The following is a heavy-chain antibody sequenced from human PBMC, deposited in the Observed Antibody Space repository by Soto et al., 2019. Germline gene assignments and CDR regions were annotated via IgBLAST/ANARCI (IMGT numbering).Heavy chain of an antibody. CDR3: AHRRIGVSQWNYGDFDY. D-gene: IGHD3-3*01. V-gene: IGHV2-5*02. CDR2: IYWDDDK. CDR1: GFSLSTSGVG. J-gene: IGHJ4*02. Sequence: SGPTLVNPPQTLTLTCTFSGFSLSTSGVGVGWIRQPPGKALEGLVIIYWDDDKRYSPSLRSRLTISKDTSKNQVVLIMTNVDPEDTATYFCAHRRIGVSQWNYGDFDYWGQGILVTVSS.